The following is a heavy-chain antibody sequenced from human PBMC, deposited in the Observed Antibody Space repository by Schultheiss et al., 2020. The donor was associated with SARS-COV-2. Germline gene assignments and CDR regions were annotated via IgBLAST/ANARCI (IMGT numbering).Heavy chain of an antibody. CDR1: GFSLSTSGVG. Sequence: SGPTLVKPTQTLTLTCTFSGFSLSTSGVGVGWIRQPPGKALEWLARIDWDDDKRYSPSLKSRLTITKDTSKNQVVLTMTNMDPVDTATYYCAHRLSGSLAFDIWGQGTMVTVSS. CDR2: IDWDDDK. CDR3: AHRLSGSLAFDI. J-gene: IGHJ3*02. V-gene: IGHV2-5*02. D-gene: IGHD3-3*02.